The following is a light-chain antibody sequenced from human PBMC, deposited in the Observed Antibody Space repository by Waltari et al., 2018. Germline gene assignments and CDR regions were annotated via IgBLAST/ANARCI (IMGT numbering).Light chain of an antibody. J-gene: IGLJ2*01. V-gene: IGLV2-14*01. CDR2: EVS. Sequence: QSALTQPASVSGSPGQSITISCTGTSSDVGGYNYVSWYHQHPGKAPKLMIYEVSTRPSGVSNRFSGSKSGNTASLTISGLQAEDEADYYCSSYTSSSVVFGGGTKLTVL. CDR1: SSDVGGYNY. CDR3: SSYTSSSVV.